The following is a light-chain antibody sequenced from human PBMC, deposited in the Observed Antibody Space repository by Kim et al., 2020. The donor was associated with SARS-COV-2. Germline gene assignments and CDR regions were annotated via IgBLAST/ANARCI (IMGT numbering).Light chain of an antibody. CDR1: QSVSSK. Sequence: GSAGERATLSCRASQSVSSKLAWYQQKPGQGPRLLIYNASTRATGIPAGFSGSGSGTEFTLTISRLQSEDFAVYYCHHYYNWPRTFGQGTKVDIK. V-gene: IGKV3-15*01. CDR3: HHYYNWPRT. J-gene: IGKJ1*01. CDR2: NAS.